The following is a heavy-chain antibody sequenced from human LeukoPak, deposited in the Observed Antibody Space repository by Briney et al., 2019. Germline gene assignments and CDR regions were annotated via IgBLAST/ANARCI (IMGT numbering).Heavy chain of an antibody. Sequence: PSETLSLTCTVSGGSISSYFWSWIRQPPGKGLEWIGYIHYTGGTNYNPSLKSRVTISVDTSKNQFSLRLTSVTAADTAVYYCARVYCSSTACLYWYFDIWGRGTLVTVSS. CDR2: IHYTGGT. V-gene: IGHV4-59*01. J-gene: IGHJ2*01. CDR3: ARVYCSSTACLYWYFDI. D-gene: IGHD2-2*01. CDR1: GGSISSYF.